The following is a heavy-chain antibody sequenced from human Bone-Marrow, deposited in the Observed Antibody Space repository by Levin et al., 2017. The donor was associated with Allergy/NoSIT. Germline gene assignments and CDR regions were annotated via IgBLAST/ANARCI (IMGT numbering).Heavy chain of an antibody. Sequence: ASVKVSCKASGGTFSSYAISWVRQAPGQGLEWMGGIIPIFGTANYAQKFQGRVTITADESTSTAYMELSSLRSEDTAVYYCARFQSGGSGNHYYYGMDVWGQGTTVTVSS. D-gene: IGHD3-10*01. CDR2: IIPIFGTA. CDR1: GGTFSSYA. CDR3: ARFQSGGSGNHYYYGMDV. J-gene: IGHJ6*02. V-gene: IGHV1-69*13.